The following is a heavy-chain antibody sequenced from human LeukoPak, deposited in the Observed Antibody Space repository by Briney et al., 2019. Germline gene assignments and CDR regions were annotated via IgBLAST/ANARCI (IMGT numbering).Heavy chain of an antibody. J-gene: IGHJ2*01. CDR1: GGSISSYY. CDR3: ARDPYYDSSTYWYFDL. D-gene: IGHD3-22*01. V-gene: IGHV4-59*01. Sequence: PSETLSLTCTVSGGSISSYYWSWIRQPPGKGLEGIGYIYYSGSTNYNPSLKSRVTISVDTSKNQFSLKLSSVTAADTAVYYCARDPYYDSSTYWYFDLWGRGTLVTVSS. CDR2: IYYSGST.